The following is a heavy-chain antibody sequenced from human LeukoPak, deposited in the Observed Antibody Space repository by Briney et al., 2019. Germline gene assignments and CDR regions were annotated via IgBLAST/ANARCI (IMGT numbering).Heavy chain of an antibody. CDR1: GFTFSSYS. Sequence: GGSLRLSCAASGFTFSSYSMNWVRQAPGKGLEWVSSISSSSSYIYYADSVKGRFTISRDNAKNSLYLQMNSLRAEDTAVYYCARSGDYVGVYYYYYGMDVWGQGTTVTVSS. CDR2: ISSSSSYI. V-gene: IGHV3-21*04. D-gene: IGHD2-21*02. CDR3: ARSGDYVGVYYYYYGMDV. J-gene: IGHJ6*02.